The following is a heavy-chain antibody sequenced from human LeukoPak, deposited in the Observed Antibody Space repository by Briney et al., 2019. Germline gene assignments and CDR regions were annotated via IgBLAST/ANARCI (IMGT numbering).Heavy chain of an antibody. CDR3: ATAKDKLGYCSSTSCFTAFDI. Sequence: GASVKVSCKASGGTFSSYAISWVRQAPGQGLEWMGGIIPIFGTANYAQKFQGRVTITADESTSTAYMELSSLRSEDTAVYYCATAKDKLGYCSSTSCFTAFDIWGQGTMVTVSS. CDR1: GGTFSSYA. D-gene: IGHD2-2*01. J-gene: IGHJ3*02. CDR2: IIPIFGTA. V-gene: IGHV1-69*13.